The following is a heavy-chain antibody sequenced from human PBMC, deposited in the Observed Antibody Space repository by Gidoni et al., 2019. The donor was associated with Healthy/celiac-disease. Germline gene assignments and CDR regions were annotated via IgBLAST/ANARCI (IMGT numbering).Heavy chain of an antibody. V-gene: IGHV3-15*01. CDR3: TTMETIPAGGYFDY. CDR2: IKSKTDGGTT. Sequence: EVQLVESGGGLVKPGGSLRLSCAASGFTFSNAWMSWVRQAPGKGLEWVGRIKSKTDGGTTDYAAPVKGRFTISRDDSKNTLYLQMNSLKTEDTAVYYCTTMETIPAGGYFDYWGQGTLVTVSS. J-gene: IGHJ4*02. CDR1: GFTFSNAW. D-gene: IGHD3-16*01.